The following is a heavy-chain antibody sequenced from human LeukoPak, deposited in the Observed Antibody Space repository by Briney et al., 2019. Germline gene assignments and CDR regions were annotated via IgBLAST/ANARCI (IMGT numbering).Heavy chain of an antibody. V-gene: IGHV3-23*01. Sequence: GRSLRLSCAASGFTFSSYAISWVRQAPGKGLEWVSTIRSSDGSTYYADSVKGRFTISRDNSKNTLYLQMNSLRAEDTAVYYCAKDPYSSSHYYFDDWGQGTLVTVSS. CDR3: AKDPYSSSHYYFDD. CDR2: IRSSDGST. D-gene: IGHD6-13*01. CDR1: GFTFSSYA. J-gene: IGHJ4*02.